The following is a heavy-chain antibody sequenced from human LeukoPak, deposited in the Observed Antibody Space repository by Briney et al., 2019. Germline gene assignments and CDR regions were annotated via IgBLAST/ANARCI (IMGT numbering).Heavy chain of an antibody. V-gene: IGHV1-18*01. CDR3: ARDPIPETIFGVVIIPYYFDY. CDR2: VSAYADNT. D-gene: IGHD3-3*01. J-gene: IGHJ4*02. CDR1: GYTFTSYG. Sequence: GASVKVSCKASGYTFTSYGISWVRQAPGQGLEWVGWVSAYADNTNYAQKFQGRVTITADESTSTAYMELSSLRSEDTAVYYCARDPIPETIFGVVIIPYYFDYWGQGTLVTVSS.